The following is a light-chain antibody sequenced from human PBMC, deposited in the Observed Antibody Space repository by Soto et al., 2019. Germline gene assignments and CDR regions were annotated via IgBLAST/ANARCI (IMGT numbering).Light chain of an antibody. CDR3: QQYGSSSWT. Sequence: EIVLTQSPGTLSLSPGERATLSCRASQSVSSSYLAWYQQKPGQAPRLLIYGASSRATGIPDRFSGGGSGTDFTLTISRLEPEDFVFYYCQQYGSSSWTFGQGTKVDIK. V-gene: IGKV3-20*01. J-gene: IGKJ1*01. CDR2: GAS. CDR1: QSVSSSY.